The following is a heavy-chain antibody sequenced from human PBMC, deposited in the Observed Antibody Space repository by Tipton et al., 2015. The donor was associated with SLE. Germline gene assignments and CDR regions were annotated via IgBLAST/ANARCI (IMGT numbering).Heavy chain of an antibody. Sequence: VQLVQSGAEVKKPGESLKISCKGSGYIFTNYWVAWVRQMPGKGLEWMGIIFPADSDVRYSPAFEGQVTFSADKSINTAYLQWSSLTASDTAMYYCTRLLPGYPYFDFWGQGTLITVSS. J-gene: IGHJ4*02. CDR1: GYIFTNYW. D-gene: IGHD3-9*01. V-gene: IGHV5-51*03. CDR2: IFPADSDV. CDR3: TRLLPGYPYFDF.